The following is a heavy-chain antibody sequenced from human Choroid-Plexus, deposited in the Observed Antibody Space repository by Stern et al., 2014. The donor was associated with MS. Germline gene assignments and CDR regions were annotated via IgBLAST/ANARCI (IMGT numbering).Heavy chain of an antibody. Sequence: MQLVESGGGVVQPGRPLRLSCVASGFTLGSCAMHWVRQAPGKGLEWVAGVSYDGSNKYYADSVKGRFTISRDNSQNTLYMQMISLRPEDTAVYYCAKDRQYLTYFFDHWGQGSLVTVSS. D-gene: IGHD2/OR15-2a*01. V-gene: IGHV3-30*18. J-gene: IGHJ5*02. CDR2: VSYDGSNK. CDR1: GFTLGSCA. CDR3: AKDRQYLTYFFDH.